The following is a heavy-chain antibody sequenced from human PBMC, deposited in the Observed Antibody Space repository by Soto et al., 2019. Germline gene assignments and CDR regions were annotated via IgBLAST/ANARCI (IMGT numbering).Heavy chain of an antibody. CDR2: ISGSGGST. D-gene: IGHD2-15*01. CDR3: AKGAAYCSGGSCSDY. J-gene: IGHJ4*02. V-gene: IGHV3-23*01. Sequence: TGGSLRLSCAASGFTFSQNAMAWVRQAPGKGLEWVSGISGSGGSTYYADSVKGRFTISRDISKNTLYLQMNSLRVEDTAVYYCAKGAAYCSGGSCSDYWGQGTLVTVSS. CDR1: GFTFSQNA.